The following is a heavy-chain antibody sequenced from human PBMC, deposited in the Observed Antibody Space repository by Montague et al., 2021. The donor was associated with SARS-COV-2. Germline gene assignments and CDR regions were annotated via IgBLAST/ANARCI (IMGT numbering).Heavy chain of an antibody. V-gene: IGHV4-59*11. CDR2: IYYSGGI. CDR3: ARAVSVRRAVNWFDP. CDR1: GGSMSDHY. D-gene: IGHD3-10*01. Sequence: SETLSLTCTVSGGSMSDHYWAWIRQPPGKGLEWLAYIYYSGGINSNASLKSRVTMSVDTSKNQFSLKLTSVTAADTAVYYCARAVSVRRAVNWFDPWGQGTPGTGS. J-gene: IGHJ5*02.